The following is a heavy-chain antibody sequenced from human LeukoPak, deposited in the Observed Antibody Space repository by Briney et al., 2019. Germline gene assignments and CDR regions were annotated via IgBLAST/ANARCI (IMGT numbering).Heavy chain of an antibody. D-gene: IGHD5-18*01. CDR2: IYYSGST. J-gene: IGHJ4*02. Sequence: SETLSLTCTVSGGSISSYYWNWIRQPPGKGLEWIGYIYYSGSTNYNPSLKSRVTISVDTSKNQFSLKLSSVTAADTAVYYCARTNTAIGGVFHYWGQGTLVTVSS. CDR3: ARTNTAIGGVFHY. V-gene: IGHV4-59*08. CDR1: GGSISSYY.